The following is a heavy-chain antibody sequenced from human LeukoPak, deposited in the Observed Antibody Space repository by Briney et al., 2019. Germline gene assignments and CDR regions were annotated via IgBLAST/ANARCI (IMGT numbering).Heavy chain of an antibody. CDR2: ISWNSGSI. J-gene: IGHJ3*02. V-gene: IGHV3-9*03. Sequence: GGSLRLSCAASGFTFDDYAMHWVRQAPGKGLEWVSGISWNSGSIGYADSVKGRFTISRDNAKNSLYLQMNSLRAVDMALYYCAPRTGDAFDIWGQGTMVTVSS. CDR1: GFTFDDYA. D-gene: IGHD7-27*01. CDR3: APRTGDAFDI.